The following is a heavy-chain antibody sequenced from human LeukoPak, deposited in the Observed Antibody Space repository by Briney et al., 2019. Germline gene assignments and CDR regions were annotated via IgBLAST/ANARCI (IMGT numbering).Heavy chain of an antibody. CDR1: GFTFSSNW. Sequence: PGGSLRLSCAASGFTFSSNWMSWVRQAPGKGLEWVANIGQDGSDKYYMDSVKGRFTISRDNAKNSLSLQMNSLRVEDTAVYYCARDRDCGDGGCYPHFDYWGQGVRVTVSS. CDR3: ARDRDCGDGGCYPHFDY. V-gene: IGHV3-7*01. D-gene: IGHD2-15*01. CDR2: IGQDGSDK. J-gene: IGHJ4*02.